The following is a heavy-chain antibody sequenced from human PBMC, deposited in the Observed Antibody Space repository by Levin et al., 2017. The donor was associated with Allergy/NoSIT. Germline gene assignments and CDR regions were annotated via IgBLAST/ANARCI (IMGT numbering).Heavy chain of an antibody. CDR2: VSAGVLIT. Sequence: ESLKISCAASGFTFSNYAMTWVRQAPGKGLEWVSTVSAGVLITYYADSVKGRFTISRDNSKNTLYLQMNSLSADDTAVYYCAKESYTSSRVDYWGQGTLVTVSS. CDR3: AKESYTSSRVDY. J-gene: IGHJ4*02. CDR1: GFTFSNYA. D-gene: IGHD6-13*01. V-gene: IGHV3-23*01.